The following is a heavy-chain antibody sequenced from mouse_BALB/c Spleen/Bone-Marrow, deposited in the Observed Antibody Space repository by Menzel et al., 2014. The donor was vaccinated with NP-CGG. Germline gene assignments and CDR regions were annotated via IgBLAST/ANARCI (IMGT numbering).Heavy chain of an antibody. CDR1: GYTFTRYW. CDR2: INPSTGYI. D-gene: IGHD2-1*01. J-gene: IGHJ3*01. Sequence: QVQLQQSGAELAKPGASVKMSCKASGYTFTRYWMHWVKQRPGQGLEWIGYINPSTGYIEYNQKFKDKATLTADKSSSTAYMQLSSLTSKDSAVYYCVCGNYYLAYWGQGTLVTVSA. CDR3: VCGNYYLAY. V-gene: IGHV1-7*01.